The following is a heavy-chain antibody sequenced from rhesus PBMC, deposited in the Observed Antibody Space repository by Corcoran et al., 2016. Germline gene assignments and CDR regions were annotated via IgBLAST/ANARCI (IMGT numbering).Heavy chain of an antibody. J-gene: IGHJ6*01. D-gene: IGHD3-9*01. V-gene: IGHV4-165*01. CDR1: GGSFSGYY. CDR3: ARERNGLDS. CDR2: ISGSSGRN. Sequence: QVQLQESGPGLVTPSETLSLTCAVSGGSFSGYYWGWIRQPPGKGLEGIGYISGSSGRNDYHPALNSRVTSSTDTSKNQFSLKRSVVTAAETAVYYCARERNGLDSWGQGVVVTVSS.